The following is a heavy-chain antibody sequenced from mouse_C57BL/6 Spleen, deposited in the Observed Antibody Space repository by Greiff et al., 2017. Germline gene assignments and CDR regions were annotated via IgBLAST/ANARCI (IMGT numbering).Heavy chain of an antibody. D-gene: IGHD2-5*01. CDR1: GYAFSSSW. V-gene: IGHV1-82*01. Sequence: QVQLKESGPELVKPGASVKISCKASGYAFSSSWMNWVKQRPGKGLEWIGRIYPGDGDTNYNGKFKGKATLTADKSSSTAYMQLSSLTSEDSAVYFCSYYSNYDGYFDVWGTGTTVTVSS. CDR3: SYYSNYDGYFDV. CDR2: IYPGDGDT. J-gene: IGHJ1*03.